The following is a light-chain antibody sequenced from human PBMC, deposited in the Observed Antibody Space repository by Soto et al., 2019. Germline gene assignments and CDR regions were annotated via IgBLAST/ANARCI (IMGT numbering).Light chain of an antibody. V-gene: IGKV3-11*01. Sequence: EIVLPQSPATLSLSPGERATLSCRASQSVSSYLAWYQQKPGQAPRLVIYDASTRATGIPARFSGSGSGTDFTLSISSLEPEDFAVYYCQQRSNWPSITFGQGTRLEIK. CDR2: DAS. J-gene: IGKJ5*01. CDR3: QQRSNWPSIT. CDR1: QSVSSY.